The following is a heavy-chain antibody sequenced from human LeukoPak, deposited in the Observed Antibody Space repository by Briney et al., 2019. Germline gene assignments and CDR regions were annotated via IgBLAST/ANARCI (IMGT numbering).Heavy chain of an antibody. V-gene: IGHV4-34*01. J-gene: IGHJ5*02. CDR3: ARARSAWFDP. CDR1: GGSFSGYY. Sequence: SETLSLTCAVYGGSFSGYYWSWIRQPPGKGLEWIGEINHSGSTNYNPSLKSRVTISVDTSKNQLPLNLISVTAADTAVYYCARARSAWFDPWGQGTLVTVSS. CDR2: INHSGST. D-gene: IGHD6-25*01.